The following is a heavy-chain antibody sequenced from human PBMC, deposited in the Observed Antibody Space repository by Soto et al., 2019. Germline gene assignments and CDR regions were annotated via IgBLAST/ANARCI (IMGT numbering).Heavy chain of an antibody. CDR3: ARTAAAGTRYYGMDV. D-gene: IGHD6-13*01. Sequence: QVQLVESGGGVVQPGGSQRLSCAASGFTFTSYAMHWVRQAPGKGLEWVAAVSYDGNDNYYADFVKGRFTISRDNSKNTLNLQMDSLRPEDTAVYSCARTAAAGTRYYGMDVWGQGTTVTVS. V-gene: IGHV3-30-3*01. J-gene: IGHJ6*02. CDR1: GFTFTSYA. CDR2: VSYDGNDN.